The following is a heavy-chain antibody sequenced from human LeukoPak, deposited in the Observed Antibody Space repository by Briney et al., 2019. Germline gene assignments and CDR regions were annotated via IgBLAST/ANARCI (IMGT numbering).Heavy chain of an antibody. J-gene: IGHJ4*02. V-gene: IGHV3-30*02. D-gene: IGHD6-19*01. CDR3: AKDSSGWYYFDY. Sequence: GGSLRLSCAASGFTFSSYGMYWVRQAPGKGLEWVAFIRYDGSNKYYADSVKGRFTVSRDNSKNTLYLQMKSLRAEDTAVYYCAKDSSGWYYFDYWGQGTLVTVSS. CDR1: GFTFSSYG. CDR2: IRYDGSNK.